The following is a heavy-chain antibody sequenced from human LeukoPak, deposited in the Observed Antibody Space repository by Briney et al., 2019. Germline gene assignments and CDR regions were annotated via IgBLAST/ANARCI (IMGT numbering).Heavy chain of an antibody. J-gene: IGHJ4*02. D-gene: IGHD3-22*01. CDR2: IYYLGAT. CDR3: AKEGSSGLFDS. Sequence: SETLSLTCTVSGGSISSDYWSWIRQPPGKGLEWIGYIYYLGATNYNPPLESRVAISTDTSKTQFSLKVTSVTAADTAVYYCAKEGSSGLFDSWGQGILVTVSS. CDR1: GGSISSDY. V-gene: IGHV4-59*01.